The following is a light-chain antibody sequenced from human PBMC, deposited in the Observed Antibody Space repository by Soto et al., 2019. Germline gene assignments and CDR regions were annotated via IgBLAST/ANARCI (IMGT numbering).Light chain of an antibody. V-gene: IGLV1-40*01. CDR2: GNS. CDR3: QSYDSSLSGSV. CDR1: SSKIGAGYD. Sequence: QSALTQPPSVSGAPGPRVTISCTGSSSKIGAGYDVHWYQQLPGTAPKLLIYGNSNRPSGVPDRFSGSKSGTPASLAITGLQAEDEADYYCQSYDSSLSGSVFGTGTKVTVL. J-gene: IGLJ1*01.